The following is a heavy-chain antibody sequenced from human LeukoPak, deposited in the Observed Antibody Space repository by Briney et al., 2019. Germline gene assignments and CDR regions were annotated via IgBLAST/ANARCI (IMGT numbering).Heavy chain of an antibody. J-gene: IGHJ4*02. CDR3: TTVDYGDLTPAASSDY. CDR2: IKTKTDGGTT. CDR1: GFTFSSYS. V-gene: IGHV3-15*01. Sequence: GSLRLSCAASGFTFSSYSMSWVRQAPGKGLEWVGRIKTKTDGGTTEYAAPVRGRFTISRDDSEDTLYLQMNSLKTEDTAVYYCTTVDYGDLTPAASSDYWGQGTLVTVSS. D-gene: IGHD4-17*01.